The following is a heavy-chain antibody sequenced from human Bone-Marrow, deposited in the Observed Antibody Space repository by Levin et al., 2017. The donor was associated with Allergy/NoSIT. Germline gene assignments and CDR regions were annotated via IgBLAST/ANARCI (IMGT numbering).Heavy chain of an antibody. V-gene: IGHV3-33*01. CDR2: IWYDGSNK. D-gene: IGHD3-3*01. Sequence: GESLKISCAASGFTFSSYGMHWVRQAPGKGLEWVAVIWYDGSNKYYADSVKGRFTISRDNSKNTLYLQMNSLRAEDTAVYYCAREGTTYYDFWSGHMGPRFDYWGQGTLVTVSS. J-gene: IGHJ4*02. CDR1: GFTFSSYG. CDR3: AREGTTYYDFWSGHMGPRFDY.